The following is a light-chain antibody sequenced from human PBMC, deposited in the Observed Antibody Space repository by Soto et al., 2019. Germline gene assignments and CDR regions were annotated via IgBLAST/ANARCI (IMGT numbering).Light chain of an antibody. V-gene: IGKV1-39*01. CDR3: QQSYSTPRT. CDR1: QSISSY. J-gene: IGKJ2*01. Sequence: DIQMTQSPSSLSASVGDRVTITCRASQSISSYLYWYQQTPGKAPKLLIYAASSLQSGVPSRFSGSGSGTDFTLTISSLQPEDFATYYCQQSYSTPRTFGQGTKLEIK. CDR2: AAS.